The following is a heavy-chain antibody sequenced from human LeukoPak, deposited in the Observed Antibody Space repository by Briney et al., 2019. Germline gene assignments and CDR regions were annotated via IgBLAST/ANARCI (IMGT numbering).Heavy chain of an antibody. D-gene: IGHD5-12*01. Sequence: GGSLRLSWAASGFTFSSYGMHWVRQAPGRVLEWVAFIRNDVSNKYHRDSVKGRFTISRDNSKNTLYLQMYSLRAEDTAVYYCAKSGYDFGGWFAPWGQGTLVTVSS. CDR3: AKSGYDFGGWFAP. V-gene: IGHV3-30*02. CDR2: IRNDVSNK. CDR1: GFTFSSYG. J-gene: IGHJ5*02.